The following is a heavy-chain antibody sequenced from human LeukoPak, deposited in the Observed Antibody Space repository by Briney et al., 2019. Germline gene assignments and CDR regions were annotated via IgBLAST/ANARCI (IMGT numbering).Heavy chain of an antibody. CDR1: GGSVSSGSYY. V-gene: IGHV4-61*01. J-gene: IGHJ4*02. CDR3: ARANVWFGELLSFDY. Sequence: SETLSHTCTVSGGSVSSGSYYWSWIRQPPGKGLEWIGYIYYSGSTNYNPSLKSRVTISVDTSKNQFSLKLSSVTAADTAVYYCARANVWFGELLSFDYWGQGTLVTVSS. D-gene: IGHD3-10*01. CDR2: IYYSGST.